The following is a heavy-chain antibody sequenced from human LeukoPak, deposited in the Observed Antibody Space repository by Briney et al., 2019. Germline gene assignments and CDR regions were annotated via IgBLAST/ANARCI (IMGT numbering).Heavy chain of an antibody. Sequence: PGGSLRLSCAASGFTVSGNYMSWVRQAPGKGLEWVSVIYSSGSTYYADSVKGRFTISRDNSKNTLYLQMNSLRAEDTAVYYCANFPSYYNFWSGADYWGQGTLVTVSS. D-gene: IGHD3-3*01. CDR1: GFTVSGNY. CDR2: IYSSGST. CDR3: ANFPSYYNFWSGADY. J-gene: IGHJ4*02. V-gene: IGHV3-53*01.